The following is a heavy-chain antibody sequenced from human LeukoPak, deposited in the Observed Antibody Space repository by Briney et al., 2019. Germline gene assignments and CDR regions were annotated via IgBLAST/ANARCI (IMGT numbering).Heavy chain of an antibody. CDR3: ARDPGVTTGTYYFDS. J-gene: IGHJ4*02. CDR1: GGSISNYY. Sequence: SETLSLTCTVSGGSISNYYWSWIRQPAGKGLKWIGRIYTSGTTIYNPSLKSRVTLSVDTSKNQFSLKLTSVTAADTAVYYCARDPGVTTGTYYFDSWGQGSLVTVSS. D-gene: IGHD1-1*01. V-gene: IGHV4-4*07. CDR2: IYTSGTT.